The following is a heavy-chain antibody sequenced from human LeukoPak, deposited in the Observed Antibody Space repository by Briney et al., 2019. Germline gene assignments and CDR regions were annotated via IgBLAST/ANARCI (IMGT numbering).Heavy chain of an antibody. CDR2: ISNDGTNK. V-gene: IGHV3-30*04. CDR3: ARVIWFGELQESQLDY. J-gene: IGHJ4*02. CDR1: GFTFFTYA. Sequence: GGSLRLSCAASGFTFFTYAMHWVRQAPGKGLEWVAVISNDGTNKYYADSVKGRFTISRDNAKNSLYLQMNSLRAEDTAVYYCARVIWFGELQESQLDYWGQGTLVTVSS. D-gene: IGHD3-10*01.